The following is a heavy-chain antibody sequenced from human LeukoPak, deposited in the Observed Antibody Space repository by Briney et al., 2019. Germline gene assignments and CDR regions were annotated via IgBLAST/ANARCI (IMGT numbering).Heavy chain of an antibody. D-gene: IGHD3-22*01. Sequence: GGSLRLSCAASGFTFSSYGMHWVRQAPGKGLEWVAVIWYDGSNKYYADSVKGRFTISRDNSKNTLYLQMNSLRAEDTAVYYCAKDRSITMINLLDYWGQETLVTVSS. CDR2: IWYDGSNK. J-gene: IGHJ4*02. CDR3: AKDRSITMINLLDY. V-gene: IGHV3-33*06. CDR1: GFTFSSYG.